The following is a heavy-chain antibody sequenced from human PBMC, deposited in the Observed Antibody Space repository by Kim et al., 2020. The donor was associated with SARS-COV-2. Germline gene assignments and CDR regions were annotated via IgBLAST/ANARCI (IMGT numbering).Heavy chain of an antibody. CDR3: ARRISGDYGIDY. V-gene: IGHV3-72*01. J-gene: IGHJ4*02. Sequence: GGSLRLSCAASGFTFSDHYMDWVRQAPGKGLEWVGRTRNKVRGYTTEYAASVKGRFTISRDESKNSLYLQMDSLKIEDTAVYFCARRISGDYGIDYWGQGTLVTVSS. D-gene: IGHD4-17*01. CDR2: TRNKVRGYTT. CDR1: GFTFSDHY.